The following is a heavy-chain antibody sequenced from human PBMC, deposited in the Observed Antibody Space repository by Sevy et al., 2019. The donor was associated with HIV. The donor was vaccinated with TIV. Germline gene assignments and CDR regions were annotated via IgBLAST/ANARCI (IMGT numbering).Heavy chain of an antibody. CDR1: GYTFTSYG. D-gene: IGHD3-10*01. CDR2: ISAYNGNT. J-gene: IGHJ4*02. V-gene: IGHV1-18*01. Sequence: ASVKVSCKASGYTFTSYGISWVRQTPGQGLEWMGWISAYNGNTNYAQKLQGRVTMTTDTSTSTAYMELRSLRSDDTAVYYCARDLDGSGSYRLGYWGQGTLVTVSS. CDR3: ARDLDGSGSYRLGY.